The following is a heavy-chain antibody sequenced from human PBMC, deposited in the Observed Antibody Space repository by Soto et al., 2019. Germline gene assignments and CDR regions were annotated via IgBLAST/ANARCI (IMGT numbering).Heavy chain of an antibody. V-gene: IGHV4-39*01. CDR2: IYYSGST. D-gene: IGHD3-3*01. CDR3: ARRWDYDFWSGYYSFDY. Sequence: QLQLQESGPGLVKPSETLSLTCTVSGGSISSSSYYWGWIRQPPGKGLEWIGSIYYSGSTYYNPSLKSRVTISVDTSKNQFSLKLSSVTAADPAVYYCARRWDYDFWSGYYSFDYWGQGTLVTVSS. J-gene: IGHJ4*02. CDR1: GGSISSSSYY.